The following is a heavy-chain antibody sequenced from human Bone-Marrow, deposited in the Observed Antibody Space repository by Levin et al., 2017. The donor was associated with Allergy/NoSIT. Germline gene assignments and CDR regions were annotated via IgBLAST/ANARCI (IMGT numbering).Heavy chain of an antibody. CDR1: GASIRSVDYY. CDR2: IYASGSS. D-gene: IGHD3-9*01. J-gene: IGHJ4*02. Sequence: SETLSLTCTVSGASIRSVDYYWTWIRQAPGKGLECIGNIYASGSSDYNPSLQSRATISFDTSKSQFSLKLSSVTAADPAVYYCARGYDILTGVLDFWGQGGLVTVSS. CDR3: ARGYDILTGVLDF. V-gene: IGHV4-30-4*01.